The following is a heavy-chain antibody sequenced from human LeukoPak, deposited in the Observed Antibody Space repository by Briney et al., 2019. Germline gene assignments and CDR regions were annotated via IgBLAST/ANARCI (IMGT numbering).Heavy chain of an antibody. CDR1: GYTFINYG. CDR3: ARDLDQYNGRFGGFGHDF. D-gene: IGHD3-10*01. J-gene: IGHJ4*02. CDR2: ISAYNGNT. V-gene: IGHV1-18*01. Sequence: ASVKVSCKASGYTFINYGINWVRQAPGHGLEWMGLISAYNGNTNYAQSLQGRVTMTTDTSTSTVYMEMRSLTSDDTAVYYCARDLDQYNGRFGGFGHDFWGQGTLVTVSS.